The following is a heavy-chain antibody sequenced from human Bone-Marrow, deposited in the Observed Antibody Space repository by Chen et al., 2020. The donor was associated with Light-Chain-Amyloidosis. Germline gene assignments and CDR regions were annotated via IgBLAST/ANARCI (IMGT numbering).Heavy chain of an antibody. V-gene: IGHV3-23*04. CDR3: ARGGDASWFDL. D-gene: IGHD3-16*01. CDR2: FGGRSVSDGRT. Sequence: LELVESGGGLVHPGGSLRLSCAASGFTLSTYDMSWVRQAPGKGLVWVSGFGGRSVSDGRTHYADSVKGRFTISRDNSKNTLSLQMNSLRGEDTAVYYCARGGDASWFDLWGQGTLVTVSS. CDR1: GFTLSTYD. J-gene: IGHJ5*02.